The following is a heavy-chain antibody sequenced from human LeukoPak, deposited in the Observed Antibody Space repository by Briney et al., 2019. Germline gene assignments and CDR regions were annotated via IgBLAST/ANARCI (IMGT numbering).Heavy chain of an antibody. CDR3: ARHTGYYDSSGYRWFDP. D-gene: IGHD3-22*01. CDR1: GGTFSSYA. J-gene: IGHJ5*02. CDR2: IIPILGIA. Sequence: SVKVSCKASGGTFSSYAISWVRQAPGQGLEWMGRIIPILGIANYAQKFQGRVTITADKSTSTAYMELSSLRSEDTAVYYCARHTGYYDSSGYRWFDPWGQGTLVTVSS. V-gene: IGHV1-69*04.